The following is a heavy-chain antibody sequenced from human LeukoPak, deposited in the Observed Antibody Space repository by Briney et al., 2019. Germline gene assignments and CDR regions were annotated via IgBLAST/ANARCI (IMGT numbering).Heavy chain of an antibody. CDR2: IIPIFGTA. V-gene: IGHV1-69*13. Sequence: VASVKVSCKAYGGTFSTYAISWVRQAPGQGLEWMGGIIPIFGTANYAQKFQGRVTITADEFTRTAYVEVSSLRSEDTAVYYCARDAPSETTMVSAFDIWGQGTMVTVSS. D-gene: IGHD5-18*01. CDR3: ARDAPSETTMVSAFDI. CDR1: GGTFSTYA. J-gene: IGHJ3*02.